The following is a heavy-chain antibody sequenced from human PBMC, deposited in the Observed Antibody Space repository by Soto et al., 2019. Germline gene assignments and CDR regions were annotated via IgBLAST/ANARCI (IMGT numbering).Heavy chain of an antibody. J-gene: IGHJ3*02. D-gene: IGHD2-21*02. CDR3: ARDRAVVVTATGRPDAFDI. CDR2: ISSSSSTI. Sequence: GGSLRLSCAASGFTFSSYSMNWVRQAPGKGLEWVSYISSSSSTIYYADSVKGRFTISRDNAKNSLYLQMNSLRDRDTAVYYCARDRAVVVTATGRPDAFDIWGQGTMVTVSS. V-gene: IGHV3-48*02. CDR1: GFTFSSYS.